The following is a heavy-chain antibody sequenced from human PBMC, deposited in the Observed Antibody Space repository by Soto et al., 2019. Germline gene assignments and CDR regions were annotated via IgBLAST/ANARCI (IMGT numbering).Heavy chain of an antibody. D-gene: IGHD3-10*01. CDR1: GFTFSSYA. CDR2: ISGSGGST. CDR3: AKDPGVLLWFGELSSLDY. Sequence: EVQLLESGGGLVQPGGSLRLSCAASGFTFSSYAMSWVRQAPGKGLEWVSAISGSGGSTYYADSVKGRFTISRDNSKHTLYLQMNSLRAEDTAVYYCAKDPGVLLWFGELSSLDYWGQGTLVIVSS. V-gene: IGHV3-23*01. J-gene: IGHJ4*02.